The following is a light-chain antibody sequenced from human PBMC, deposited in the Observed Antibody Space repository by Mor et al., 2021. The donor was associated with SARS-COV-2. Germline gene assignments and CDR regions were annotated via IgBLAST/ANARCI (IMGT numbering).Light chain of an antibody. CDR3: QQYNSYPLT. J-gene: IGKJ4*01. V-gene: IGKV1-5*03. CDR1: ISTW. Sequence: ISTWLAWFQQTPGKPPKLLIYKASNLESGVPSRFSGSGSGTDFALSISSLQPDDFATYFCQQYNSYPLTFGGGTKVEVK. CDR2: KAS.